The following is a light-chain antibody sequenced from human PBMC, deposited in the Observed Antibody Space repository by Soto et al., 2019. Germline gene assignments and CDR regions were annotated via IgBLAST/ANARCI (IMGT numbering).Light chain of an antibody. V-gene: IGKV3-15*01. J-gene: IGKJ1*01. CDR2: GAS. CDR3: HQYINWPRT. CDR1: QSVSSN. Sequence: EVVMTQSPATLSVSPGERATLSCRASQSVSSNLAWYQQKPGQAPRLLIYGASARAIGIPARFSGSGSGTEFTLTISSLQSEDFAVYYCHQYINWPRTFGQGTKVDIK.